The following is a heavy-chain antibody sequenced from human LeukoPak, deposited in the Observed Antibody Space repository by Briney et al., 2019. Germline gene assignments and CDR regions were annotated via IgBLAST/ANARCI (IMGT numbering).Heavy chain of an antibody. J-gene: IGHJ5*02. Sequence: HWDSVKVSCKASGYTFTDYWLHWVRQAPGQGLELMGCLRPETGVTGYAQKFQGRVALTSDTSISTAYMELSSLRSDDTAIYYCARDPGYLQPDLWGQGTLVTVPS. D-gene: IGHD2-15*01. CDR2: LRPETGVT. V-gene: IGHV1-2*02. CDR3: ARDPGYLQPDL. CDR1: GYTFTDYW.